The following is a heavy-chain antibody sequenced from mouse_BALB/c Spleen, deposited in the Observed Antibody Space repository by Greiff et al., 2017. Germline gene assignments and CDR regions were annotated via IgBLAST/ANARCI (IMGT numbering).Heavy chain of an antibody. V-gene: IGHV1S81*02. CDR1: GYTFTSYW. CDR2: INPSNGRT. J-gene: IGHJ3*01. Sequence: QVQLQQPGAELVKPGASVKLSCKASGYTFTSYWMHWVKQRPGQGLEWIGEINPSNGRTNYNEKFKRKATLTVDKSSSTAYMQLSSLTSEDSAVYYCARGYRYDGAWFAYWGQGTLVTVAA. CDR3: ARGYRYDGAWFAY. D-gene: IGHD2-14*01.